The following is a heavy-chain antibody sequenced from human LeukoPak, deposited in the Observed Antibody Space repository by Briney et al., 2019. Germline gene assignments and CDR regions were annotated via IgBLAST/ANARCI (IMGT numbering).Heavy chain of an antibody. CDR2: ISAYNGNT. J-gene: IGHJ4*02. CDR3: ARDAYYYGSGTAQEDY. CDR1: GYTFTSYG. Sequence: GASVKVSCKASGYTFTSYGISWVRQAPGQGREWMGWISAYNGNTNYAQKLQGRVTMTTDTSTSTAYMELRSLRSDDTAVYYCARDAYYYGSGTAQEDYWGQGTLVTVSS. V-gene: IGHV1-18*01. D-gene: IGHD3-10*01.